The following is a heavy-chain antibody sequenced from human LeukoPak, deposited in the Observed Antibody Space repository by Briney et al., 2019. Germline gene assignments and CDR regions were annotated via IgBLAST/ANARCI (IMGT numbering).Heavy chain of an antibody. CDR1: GGSFSGYY. Sequence: SETLSLTCAVYGGSFSGYYWSWIRQPPGKGLEWIGEINHSGSTNYNPSLKSQVTISVDTSKNQFSLKLSSVTAADTAVYYCARVKGDGSGSYYTHWGQGTLVTVSS. CDR3: ARVKGDGSGSYYTH. CDR2: INHSGST. J-gene: IGHJ4*02. V-gene: IGHV4-34*01. D-gene: IGHD3-10*01.